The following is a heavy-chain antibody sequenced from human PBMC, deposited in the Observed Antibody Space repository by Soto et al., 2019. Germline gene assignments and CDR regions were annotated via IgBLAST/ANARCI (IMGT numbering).Heavy chain of an antibody. D-gene: IGHD5-18*01. V-gene: IGHV4-30-4*01. CDR2: IYYSGST. CDR3: ASFPGFRYSYGIDTTDYGMDV. Sequence: QVQLQESGPGLVKPSQTLSLTCTVSGGSISSGDYYWSWIRQPPGKGLEWIGYIYYSGSTYYNPSLKSRVTISVDTSKNQFSLKLSSVTAADTAVYYCASFPGFRYSYGIDTTDYGMDVWGQGTTVTVSS. J-gene: IGHJ6*02. CDR1: GGSISSGDYY.